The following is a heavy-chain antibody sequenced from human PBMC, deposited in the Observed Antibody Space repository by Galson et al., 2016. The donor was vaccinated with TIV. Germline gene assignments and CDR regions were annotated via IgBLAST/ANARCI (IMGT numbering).Heavy chain of an antibody. CDR3: TGTAMGSTRNAFDI. D-gene: IGHD1-1*01. V-gene: IGHV3-49*02. Sequence: YGATTAYAASVKGRFTISRDDSRNIAYLQMNSLKTEDTAVYYCTGTAMGSTRNAFDIWGQGTVVTVSS. CDR2: YGATT. J-gene: IGHJ3*02.